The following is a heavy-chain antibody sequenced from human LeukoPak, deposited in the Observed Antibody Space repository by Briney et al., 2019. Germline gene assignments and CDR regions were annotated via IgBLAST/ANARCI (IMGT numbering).Heavy chain of an antibody. D-gene: IGHD5-18*01. V-gene: IGHV1-2*02. CDR1: GYTFTGYY. Sequence: ASVKVSCKASGYTFTGYYVHWVRQAPGQGLEWMGWINPSSGGTNYAQKFQGRVTMTGDTSISTVYMELSRLSSDDTAVYFCAGRPDTAMVPIFDYWGQGTLVTISS. J-gene: IGHJ4*02. CDR2: INPSSGGT. CDR3: AGRPDTAMVPIFDY.